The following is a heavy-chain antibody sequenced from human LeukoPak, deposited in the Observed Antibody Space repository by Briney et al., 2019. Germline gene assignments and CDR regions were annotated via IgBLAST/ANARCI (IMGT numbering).Heavy chain of an antibody. Sequence: PSETLSLTCTVSGGSMSSYYWSWIRQSPGKGLEWIGYIYYSGSTNYNPSLKSQVTISVDTSKNQFSLKLSSVTAVDTAVYYCARGPVGGATYYDGDAFDIWGQGTMVTVSS. CDR3: ARGPVGGATYYDGDAFDI. D-gene: IGHD1-26*01. J-gene: IGHJ3*02. CDR2: IYYSGST. CDR1: GGSMSSYY. V-gene: IGHV4-59*01.